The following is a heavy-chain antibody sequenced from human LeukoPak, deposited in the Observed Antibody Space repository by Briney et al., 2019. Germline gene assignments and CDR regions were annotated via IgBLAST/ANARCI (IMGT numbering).Heavy chain of an antibody. Sequence: ASVKVSCKASGYTFTGYYMHWVRQAPGQGLEWMGWINPNSGGTNYAQKFQGRVTMTRDTSISTAYMELSRLKSDDTAVYYCATQRGSYLWGTDFDYWGQGTLVTVSS. V-gene: IGHV1-2*02. CDR1: GYTFTGYY. D-gene: IGHD3-16*01. CDR3: ATQRGSYLWGTDFDY. CDR2: INPNSGGT. J-gene: IGHJ4*02.